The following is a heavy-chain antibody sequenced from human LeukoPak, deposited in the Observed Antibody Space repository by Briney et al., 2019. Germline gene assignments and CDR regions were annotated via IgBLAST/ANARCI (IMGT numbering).Heavy chain of an antibody. D-gene: IGHD2-21*01. CDR1: GFTFSSYS. J-gene: IGHJ4*02. Sequence: GGSLRLSCAAPGFTFSSYSMNWVRQTPGKGLELVSSISSRSSYIYYADSVKGRFTISRSNAKISLSLQMNSLRAEDTAVYYCTRCQHIGTHYSWSWAHWGQGTLVTVSS. V-gene: IGHV3-21*01. CDR2: ISSRSSYI. CDR3: TRCQHIGTHYSWSWAH.